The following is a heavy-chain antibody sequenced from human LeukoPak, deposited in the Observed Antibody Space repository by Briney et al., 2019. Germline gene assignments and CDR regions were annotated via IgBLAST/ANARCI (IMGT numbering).Heavy chain of an antibody. CDR1: GGSFSGYY. CDR3: ARDEWVYCTNGVCHLGFDP. CDR2: INHSGST. D-gene: IGHD2-8*01. V-gene: IGHV4-34*01. J-gene: IGHJ5*02. Sequence: SETLSLTCAVYGGSFSGYYWSWIRQPPGKGLEWIGEINHSGSTNYNPSLKSRVTISVDTSKNQFSLKLSSVTAADTAVYYCARDEWVYCTNGVCHLGFDPWGQGTLVTVSS.